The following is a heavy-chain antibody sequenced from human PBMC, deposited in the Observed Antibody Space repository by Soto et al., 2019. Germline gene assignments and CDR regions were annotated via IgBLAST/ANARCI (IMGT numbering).Heavy chain of an antibody. J-gene: IGHJ4*02. Sequence: ASVKVSCKASGYSFTTHYITWLRQAPGKGLEWVGGISTDRGDTIYPQNLQGRVTMTTDSSTSTVYMELKSLRSDDTAVYYCARDDLNRGGKYFDYWGQGTLVTVSS. D-gene: IGHD2-15*01. V-gene: IGHV1-18*01. CDR3: ARDDLNRGGKYFDY. CDR1: GYSFTTHY. CDR2: ISTDRGDT.